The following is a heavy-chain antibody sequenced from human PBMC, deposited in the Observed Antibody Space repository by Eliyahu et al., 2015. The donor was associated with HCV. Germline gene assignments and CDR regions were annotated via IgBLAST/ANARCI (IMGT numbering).Heavy chain of an antibody. CDR3: ARVPGTTVTGLNWFDP. Sequence: QVQLHQWGAGLLKPSETLSLTCAVYGGSFSGYYWSWIRQPPGKGLEWIGEINHSGSTNYNPSLKSRVTISEDTSKNQFSLKLSSVIAADTAVYYCARVPGTTVTGLNWFDPWGQGTLVTVSS. CDR1: GGSFSGYY. D-gene: IGHD4-11*01. V-gene: IGHV4-34*01. J-gene: IGHJ5*02. CDR2: INHSGST.